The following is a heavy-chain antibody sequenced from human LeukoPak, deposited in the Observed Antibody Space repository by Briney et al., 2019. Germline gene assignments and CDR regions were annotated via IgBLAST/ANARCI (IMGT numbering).Heavy chain of an antibody. D-gene: IGHD3-22*01. CDR2: ISAYNGNT. V-gene: IGHV1-18*01. Sequence: ASVKVSCKASGYTFTSYGISWVRQAPGQGLEWMGWISAYNGNTNYAQKFQGRVTMTRDTSISTAYMELSRLRSDDTAVYYCARMKMGSYYYDSSGADAFDIWGQGTMVTVSS. CDR1: GYTFTSYG. CDR3: ARMKMGSYYYDSSGADAFDI. J-gene: IGHJ3*02.